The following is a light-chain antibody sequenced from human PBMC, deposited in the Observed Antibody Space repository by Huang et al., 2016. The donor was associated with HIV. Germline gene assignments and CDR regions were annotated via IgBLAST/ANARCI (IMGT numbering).Light chain of an antibody. Sequence: EIVMTQSPATLSVSPGERATLSCRASQSVASNLAWYQQKPGQAPMLLIFGANTRATGIPARFSGRESGTEFTLTISSLQSEDFALYYCQQYNTWPRTFGQGTKVEI. V-gene: IGKV3-15*01. CDR3: QQYNTWPRT. J-gene: IGKJ1*01. CDR2: GAN. CDR1: QSVASN.